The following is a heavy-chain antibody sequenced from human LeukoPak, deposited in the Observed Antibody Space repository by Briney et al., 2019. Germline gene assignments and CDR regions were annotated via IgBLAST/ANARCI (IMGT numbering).Heavy chain of an antibody. J-gene: IGHJ4*02. Sequence: HPGGSLRLSCLTSGFTLSTNAMSWVRQAPGKGLEWISGISGSGASTYYADSAKGRFTISRDDSRNTLYLQMNSLRGDDTAVYYCAKDVGKWESLHFFDYWGQGTLVTVSS. D-gene: IGHD1-26*01. V-gene: IGHV3-23*01. CDR3: AKDVGKWESLHFFDY. CDR1: GFTLSTNA. CDR2: ISGSGAST.